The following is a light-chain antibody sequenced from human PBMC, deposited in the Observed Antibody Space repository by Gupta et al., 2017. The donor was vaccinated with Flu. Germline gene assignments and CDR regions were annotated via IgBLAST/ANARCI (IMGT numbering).Light chain of an antibody. CDR3: QAWDSSTVI. J-gene: IGLJ2*01. CDR1: NLEDKY. CDR2: QDT. V-gene: IGLV3-1*01. Sequence: SYEVTQPPSVSVSPGQTATIPCSGNNLEDKYTYWYQQKPGQSPVLVIYQDTKRPSGIPERFSGSNSGTTATLAISGTQAVDEADYYCQAWDSSTVIFGGGTKLTVL.